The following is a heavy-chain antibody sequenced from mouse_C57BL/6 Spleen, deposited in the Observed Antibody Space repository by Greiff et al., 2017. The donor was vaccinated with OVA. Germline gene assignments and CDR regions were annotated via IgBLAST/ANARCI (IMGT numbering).Heavy chain of an antibody. V-gene: IGHV7-1*01. CDR1: GFTFSDFY. Sequence: EVKVVESGGGLVQSGRSLRLSCATSGFTFSDFYMEWVRQAPGKGLEWIAASRNKANDYTTEYSAYVKGRFIVSRDTYQIILYLQMNALRADDTAIYYCARDDGPRCYGNPFAYWGQGTLVTVSA. CDR2: SRNKANDYTT. D-gene: IGHD2-1*01. CDR3: ARDDGPRCYGNPFAY. J-gene: IGHJ3*01.